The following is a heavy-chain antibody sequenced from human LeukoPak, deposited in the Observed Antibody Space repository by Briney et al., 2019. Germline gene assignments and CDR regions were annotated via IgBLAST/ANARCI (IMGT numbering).Heavy chain of an antibody. J-gene: IGHJ4*02. CDR1: GGSISSYY. V-gene: IGHV4-4*07. CDR2: IYTSGST. Sequence: SETLSLTCTVPGGSISSYYWSWIRQPAGKGLEWIGRIYTSGSTNYNPSLKRRVTMSVDTSNNQFSLKLSSVTAADTAVYYCAREASLTYYDFWSGYYSGGGYFDYWGQGTLVTVSS. D-gene: IGHD3-3*01. CDR3: AREASLTYYDFWSGYYSGGGYFDY.